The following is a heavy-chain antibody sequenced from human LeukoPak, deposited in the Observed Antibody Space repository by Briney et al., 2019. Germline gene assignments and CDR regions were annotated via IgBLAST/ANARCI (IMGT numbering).Heavy chain of an antibody. J-gene: IGHJ4*02. D-gene: IGHD1-1*01. CDR2: ISGFNGNT. V-gene: IGHV1-18*01. CDR1: DYNFAAYG. Sequence: ASVKVSCKASDYNFAAYGITWVRQAPGQGLEWMGWISGFNGNTKHEQKFQGRVTMTTDTSTSTAYMELRSLRSDDTAVYYCARGGPFRSNWYFDYWGQGTLVAVSS. CDR3: ARGGPFRSNWYFDY.